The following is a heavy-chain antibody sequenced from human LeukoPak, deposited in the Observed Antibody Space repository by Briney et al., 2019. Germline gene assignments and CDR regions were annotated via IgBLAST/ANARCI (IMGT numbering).Heavy chain of an antibody. CDR1: GFTFSSYI. CDR2: ITSNGDTT. J-gene: IGHJ4*02. V-gene: IGHV3-64D*09. D-gene: IGHD3-22*01. CDR3: VKDDSYYYDSSGRDS. Sequence: PGGSLRLSCSASGFTFSSYIMHWARQAPGKGLGYVSAITSNGDTTYYADSVKGRVTISRDNSKNTLYLQMSSLRAEDTAVYYCVKDDSYYYDSSGRDSWGQGTLVTVSS.